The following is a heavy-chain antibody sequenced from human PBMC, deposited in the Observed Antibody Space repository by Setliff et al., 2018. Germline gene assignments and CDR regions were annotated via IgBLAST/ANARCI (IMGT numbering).Heavy chain of an antibody. CDR1: GFTFSSYA. Sequence: GSLRLSCAASGFTFSSYARSWIRQPPGKRLEWIGEIIHSGSTNYNPPLKSRVTISMDTSKNQFSLKVSSVTAADTAVYYCARSFSRREKFLLDYWGQGALVTVS. CDR3: ARSFSRREKFLLDY. J-gene: IGHJ4*02. V-gene: IGHV4-34*12. CDR2: IIHSGST.